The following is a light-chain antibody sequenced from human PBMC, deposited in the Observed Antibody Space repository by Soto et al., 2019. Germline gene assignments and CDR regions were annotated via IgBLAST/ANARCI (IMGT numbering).Light chain of an antibody. Sequence: QSALTQPPSASGSPGQSVTISCTGTSSDVGGYHYVSWYQQHPGKAPKLMIHEVTKRPSGVPDRFSGSKSGNTASLTVSGLQGEDEADYYCQSCDSSLSGSGVFGTGTKVTVL. CDR3: QSCDSSLSGSGV. CDR2: EVT. CDR1: SSDVGGYHY. J-gene: IGLJ1*01. V-gene: IGLV2-8*01.